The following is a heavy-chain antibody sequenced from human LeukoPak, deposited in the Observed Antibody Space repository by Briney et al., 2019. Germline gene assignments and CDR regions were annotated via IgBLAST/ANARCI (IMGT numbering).Heavy chain of an antibody. CDR2: ISYDGSNK. V-gene: IGHV3-30*04. J-gene: IGHJ4*02. D-gene: IGHD3-22*01. Sequence: GGSLRLSCAASGFTFSSYAMHWVRQAPGKGLEWVAVISYDGSNKYYADSVKGRFTISRDNSKNTLYLQMNSLRAEDTAVYYCARGPPNTYYYDSSGYYFDYWGQGTLVTVSS. CDR1: GFTFSSYA. CDR3: ARGPPNTYYYDSSGYYFDY.